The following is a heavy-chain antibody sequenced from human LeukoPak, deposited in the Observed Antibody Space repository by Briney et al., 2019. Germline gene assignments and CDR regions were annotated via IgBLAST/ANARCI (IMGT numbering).Heavy chain of an antibody. CDR1: GGSVSRSTYY. CDR3: ASAYDTSGSFDY. Sequence: SETLSLTCTVSGGSVSRSTYYWSWIRQPPGKGLEWIGYMYYSGSTNYNPYLKSRVTISVDTSKNQFSLKLSSVTAADTAIYYCASAYDTSGSFDYWGQGTLVTVSS. V-gene: IGHV4-61*01. J-gene: IGHJ4*02. D-gene: IGHD3-22*01. CDR2: MYYSGST.